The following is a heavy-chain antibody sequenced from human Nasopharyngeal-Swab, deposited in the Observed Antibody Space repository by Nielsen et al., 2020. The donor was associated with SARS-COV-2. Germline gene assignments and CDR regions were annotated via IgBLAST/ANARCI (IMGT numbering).Heavy chain of an antibody. V-gene: IGHV3-74*01. Sequence: GGSLRLSCAASEFTFSSYWMHWVRQAPGKGLVWVSRINTVGSSTIYADSVKGRFTISRDNAQNTLYLEMNSLTAEDTAVYYCARGVGPQPLPSYFDYWGQGTLVTVSS. CDR2: INTVGSST. D-gene: IGHD6-13*01. CDR3: ARGVGPQPLPSYFDY. J-gene: IGHJ4*02. CDR1: EFTFSSYW.